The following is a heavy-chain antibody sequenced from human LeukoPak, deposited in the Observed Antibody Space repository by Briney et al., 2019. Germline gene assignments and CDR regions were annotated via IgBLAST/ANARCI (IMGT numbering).Heavy chain of an antibody. CDR2: VYHSGRT. J-gene: IGHJ6*03. V-gene: IGHV4-38-2*02. CDR1: GYSISSGYY. CDR3: ARRVGATFYYYYYYMDV. D-gene: IGHD1-26*01. Sequence: PSETLSLTCTVSGYSISSGYYWGWIRQPPGKGLEWTGSVYHSGRTYYNPSLKSRVTISVDTSKNQFSLKLSSVTAADTAVCYCARRVGATFYYYYYYMDVWGKGTTVTVSS.